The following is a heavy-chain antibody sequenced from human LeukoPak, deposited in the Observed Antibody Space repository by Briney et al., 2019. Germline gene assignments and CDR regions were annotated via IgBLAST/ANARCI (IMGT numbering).Heavy chain of an antibody. Sequence: SETLSLTCTVSGGSISSGGYYWSWIRQHPGKGLEWIGYIYYSGSTYYNPSLKSRVTISVDTSKNQFSLKLSSVTAADTAVYYCASQTPYYYDSSGYYAPAFFYWGQGTLVTVSS. CDR3: ASQTPYYYDSSGYYAPAFFY. V-gene: IGHV4-31*03. J-gene: IGHJ4*02. CDR2: IYYSGST. CDR1: GGSISSGGYY. D-gene: IGHD3-22*01.